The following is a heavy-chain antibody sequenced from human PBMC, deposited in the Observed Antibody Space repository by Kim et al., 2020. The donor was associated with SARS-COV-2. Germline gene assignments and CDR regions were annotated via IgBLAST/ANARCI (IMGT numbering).Heavy chain of an antibody. CDR2: INRDGTFT. V-gene: IGHV3-74*01. Sequence: GGSLRLSCAASGFTFSSHWMHWVRQAPGKGLLWVSCINRDGTFTCYADSLKGRFIVSRDNAKNTLYLQMNSLRAEDTAVYYCARDKGGYGAFDLWGQGTMVTVSS. J-gene: IGHJ3*01. CDR3: ARDKGGYGAFDL. D-gene: IGHD2-15*01. CDR1: GFTFSSHW.